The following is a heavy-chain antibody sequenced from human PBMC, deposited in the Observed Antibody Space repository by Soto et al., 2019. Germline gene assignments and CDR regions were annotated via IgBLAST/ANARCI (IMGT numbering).Heavy chain of an antibody. CDR3: ARERNDFWSGYSITYYYYGMDV. CDR2: INPSGGST. CDR1: GYTFTSYY. V-gene: IGHV1-46*03. Sequence: QVQLVQSGAEVKKPGASVKVSCKASGYTFTSYYMHWVRQAPGQGLEWMGIINPSGGSTSYAQKFQGRVTMTRDTSTSTVYMELSSLRSEDTAVYYCARERNDFWSGYSITYYYYGMDVWGQGTTVTVSS. J-gene: IGHJ6*02. D-gene: IGHD3-3*01.